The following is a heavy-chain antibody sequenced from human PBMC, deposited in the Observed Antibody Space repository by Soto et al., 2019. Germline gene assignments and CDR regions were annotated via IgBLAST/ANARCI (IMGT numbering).Heavy chain of an antibody. J-gene: IGHJ6*02. CDR1: GYSISSGYY. CDR2: IDHSGST. CDR3: AREGTTVTTYYYYYGMDV. V-gene: IGHV4-38-2*02. Sequence: SETLSLTCAVSGYSISSGYYWGWIRQPPGKGLEWIGSIDHSGSTYYNPSLKSRVTISVDTSKNQFSLKLSSVTAADTAVYYCAREGTTVTTYYYYYGMDVWGQGTTVTVSS. D-gene: IGHD4-17*01.